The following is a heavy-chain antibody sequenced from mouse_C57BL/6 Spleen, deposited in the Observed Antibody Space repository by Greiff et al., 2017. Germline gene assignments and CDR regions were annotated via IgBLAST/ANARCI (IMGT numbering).Heavy chain of an antibody. Sequence: QVQLKESGAELMKPGASVKLSCKATGYTFTGYWIEWVKQRPGHGLEWIGEILPGSGSTNYNEKFKGKATFTADTSSNTAYMQLSSLTTEDSAIYYCARRWASSYYGNSYYFDYWGQGTTLTVSS. V-gene: IGHV1-9*01. D-gene: IGHD2-1*01. CDR2: ILPGSGST. J-gene: IGHJ2*01. CDR1: GYTFTGYW. CDR3: ARRWASSYYGNSYYFDY.